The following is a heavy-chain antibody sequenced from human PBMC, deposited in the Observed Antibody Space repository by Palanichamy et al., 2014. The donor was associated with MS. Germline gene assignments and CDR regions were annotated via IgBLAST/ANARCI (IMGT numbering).Heavy chain of an antibody. V-gene: IGHV4-30-4*08. Sequence: VQLQESGPGLVKPSQTLSLTCTVSGGSISSGDYYWSWIRQPPGKGLEWIGYIYYSGSTYYNPSLKSRVTISVDTSKNQXSLKLSSVTAADTAVYYCARSSVSIWDGYSYGSFDYWGQGTLVTVSS. CDR2: IYYSGST. CDR1: GGSISSGDYY. CDR3: ARSSVSIWDGYSYGSFDY. D-gene: IGHD5-18*01. J-gene: IGHJ4*02.